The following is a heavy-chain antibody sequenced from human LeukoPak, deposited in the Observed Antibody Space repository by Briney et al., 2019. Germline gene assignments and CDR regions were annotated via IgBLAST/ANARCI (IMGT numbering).Heavy chain of an antibody. D-gene: IGHD3-16*01. V-gene: IGHV3-7*01. J-gene: IGHJ4*02. CDR3: ARDGVAEGIYFDC. Sequence: GRSLRLSCAASGFRVGSHWMRWVGQALGQRLESVANINQEGSEKQYVDSVKVRFTISRDNAKNSLYLQMNSLRVEDTAVYYCARDGVAEGIYFDCWGQGNLVTVSS. CDR1: GFRVGSHW. CDR2: INQEGSEK.